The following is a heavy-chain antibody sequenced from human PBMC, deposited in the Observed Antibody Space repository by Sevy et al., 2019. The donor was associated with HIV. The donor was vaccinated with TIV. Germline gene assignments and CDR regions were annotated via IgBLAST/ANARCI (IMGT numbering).Heavy chain of an antibody. V-gene: IGHV3-66*01. D-gene: IGHD5-18*01. J-gene: IGHJ4*02. CDR3: ARGKNGYGYALNY. Sequence: GGSLRLSCAASGFSVNSNYMTWVRQAPGKGLEGVSVIYSDETTYHADSVKDRFTISRDKSKNMLYLQMSSLRAEDTAIYYCARGKNGYGYALNYWGQGTLVTVSS. CDR2: IYSDETT. CDR1: GFSVNSNY.